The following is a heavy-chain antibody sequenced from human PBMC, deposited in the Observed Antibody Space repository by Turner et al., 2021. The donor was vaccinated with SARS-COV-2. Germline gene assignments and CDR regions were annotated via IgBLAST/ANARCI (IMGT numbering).Heavy chain of an antibody. J-gene: IGHJ4*02. CDR2: IIPVFGTA. CDR1: GGIFSTYA. V-gene: IGHV1-69*01. Sequence: QVQLVQSGAEVKKPGSSVTVSCKASGGIFSTYAISWVRQAPGQGLEWMGGIIPVFGTANYAQHFQGRVTITADESTSYLELSSLRSEDTAVYYCAKAQGEYGDYGGDYWGQGTLVTVSS. D-gene: IGHD4-17*01. CDR3: AKAQGEYGDYGGDY.